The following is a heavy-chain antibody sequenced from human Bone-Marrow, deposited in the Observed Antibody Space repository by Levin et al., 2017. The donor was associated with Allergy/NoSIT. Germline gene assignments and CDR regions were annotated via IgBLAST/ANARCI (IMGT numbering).Heavy chain of an antibody. V-gene: IGHV4-4*02. CDR1: GGSISSSHW. J-gene: IGHJ4*02. Sequence: PSETLSLTCAVSGGSISSSHWWTWVRQPPGKGLEWIGEIYRSGNTNYNPSLQSRVTISVDKSKNQFSLKLNSVTAADTAVYYCGRVGTYYFGSGSYSVLDYWGQGTLVTVSS. CDR2: IYRSGNT. D-gene: IGHD3-10*01. CDR3: GRVGTYYFGSGSYSVLDY.